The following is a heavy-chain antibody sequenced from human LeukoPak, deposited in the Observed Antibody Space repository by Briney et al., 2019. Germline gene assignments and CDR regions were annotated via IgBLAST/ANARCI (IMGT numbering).Heavy chain of an antibody. V-gene: IGHV4-59*01. CDR3: ARTAVAAPQLDY. Sequence: PSETLSLTCTVSGGSISSYYWSWIRQPPGKGLEWIGYIYYSGSTNYNPSLKSRVTISVDTSKNQFSLKLSSVTAADTAVYYCARTAVAAPQLDYWGQGTLVTVSS. CDR1: GGSISSYY. D-gene: IGHD6-19*01. J-gene: IGHJ4*02. CDR2: IYYSGST.